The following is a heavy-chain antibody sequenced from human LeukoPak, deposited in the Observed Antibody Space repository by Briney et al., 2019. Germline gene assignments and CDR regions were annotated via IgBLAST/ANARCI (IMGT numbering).Heavy chain of an antibody. Sequence: GESLKISCKGSGYSFTSYWIGWVRQMPGKGLEWMGIIYPGDSDTRYSPSFQGQVTISADKSISTAYLQWSRLKASDTAMYYCARRQILGYCSSTSCYGNWFDPWGQGTLVTVSS. CDR2: IYPGDSDT. V-gene: IGHV5-51*01. J-gene: IGHJ5*02. CDR1: GYSFTSYW. CDR3: ARRQILGYCSSTSCYGNWFDP. D-gene: IGHD2-2*01.